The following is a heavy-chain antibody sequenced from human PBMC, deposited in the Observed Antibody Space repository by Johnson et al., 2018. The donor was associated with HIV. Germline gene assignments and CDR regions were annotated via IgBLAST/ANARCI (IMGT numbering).Heavy chain of an antibody. CDR3: ARGCRDGYTCDAFDV. CDR2: INRGGST. Sequence: VQLVESGGGLIQPGGSLRLSCAASGFTVSSNYMSWVRQAPGKGLEWVSVINRGGSTYYADSVKGRFTISRANSKNTLYLQMNSLRAEDTAVYFCARGCRDGYTCDAFDVWGQGTRVTVSS. V-gene: IGHV3-53*01. CDR1: GFTVSSNY. D-gene: IGHD5-24*01. J-gene: IGHJ3*01.